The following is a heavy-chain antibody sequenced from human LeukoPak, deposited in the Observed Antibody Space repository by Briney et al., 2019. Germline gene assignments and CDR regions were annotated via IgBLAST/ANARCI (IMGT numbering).Heavy chain of an antibody. Sequence: GGSLRLSCAASGFTFNIYVINWVRQARGRGLEWVSDISSGNTFIYFADSVKGRFTISRDNAHSSLFLQMSSLRDEDTAIYYCARGSSSGLKSYYFDYWGQEALLTVSS. CDR3: ARGSSSGLKSYYFDY. D-gene: IGHD3-10*01. J-gene: IGHJ4*02. V-gene: IGHV3-21*01. CDR1: GFTFNIYV. CDR2: ISSGNTFI.